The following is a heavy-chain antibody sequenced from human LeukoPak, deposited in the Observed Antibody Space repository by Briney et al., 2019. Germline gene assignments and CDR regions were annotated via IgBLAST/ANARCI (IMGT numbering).Heavy chain of an antibody. V-gene: IGHV4-39*01. D-gene: IGHD6-25*01. CDR1: GGSITSSSYY. Sequence: SETLFLTCTVSGGSITSSSYYWGWIRQPPGKGLEWIGSIYYSGSTYYNPSLKSRVTISVDTSKNQFSLKLSSVTAADTAVYYCARRDSSGVVPRWDYWGQGTLVTVSS. CDR3: ARRDSSGVVPRWDY. J-gene: IGHJ4*02. CDR2: IYYSGST.